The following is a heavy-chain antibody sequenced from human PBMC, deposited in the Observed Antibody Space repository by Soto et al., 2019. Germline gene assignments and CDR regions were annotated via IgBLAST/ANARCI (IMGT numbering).Heavy chain of an antibody. CDR1: GGSIRTSSYD. CDR3: TGQERYFDRTLDY. J-gene: IGHJ4*02. Sequence: ASETLSLTCTVSGGSIRTSSYDWGWIRQPPGKGLEWIGNIYYSGSTNYNPSLKSRVTISVDTSKNQFSLKLKSVTAADTAVYYCTGQERYFDRTLDYWGQGTLVTVSS. D-gene: IGHD3-9*01. CDR2: IYYSGST. V-gene: IGHV4-39*01.